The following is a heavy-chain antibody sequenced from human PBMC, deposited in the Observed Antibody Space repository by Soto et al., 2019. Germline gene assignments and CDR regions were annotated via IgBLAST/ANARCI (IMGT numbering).Heavy chain of an antibody. CDR3: ARTVRWNGLEKGLDV. J-gene: IGHJ6*02. V-gene: IGHV1-46*01. CDR2: VDPSGGST. Sequence: QVQLVQSGAEVKKPGASVKVSCKASGFTFRHYYMHWVRQAPGRGLEWMGVVDPSGGSTTYAQTFQGRLTMPRDTSTSTVYMQLTNLRSEDTATYYCARTVRWNGLEKGLDVWGQGTTV. CDR1: GFTFRHYY. D-gene: IGHD1-1*01.